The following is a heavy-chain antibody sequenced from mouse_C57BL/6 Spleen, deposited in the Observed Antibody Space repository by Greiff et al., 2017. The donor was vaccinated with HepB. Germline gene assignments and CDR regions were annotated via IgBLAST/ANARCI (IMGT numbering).Heavy chain of an antibody. J-gene: IGHJ2*01. Sequence: EVKLVESEGGLVQPGSSMKLSCTASGFTFSDYYMAWVRQVPEKGLEWVANINYDGSSTYYLDSLKSRFIISRDNAKNILYLQMSSLKSEDTATYYCAREKRGYFDYWGQGTTLTVSS. CDR2: INYDGSST. CDR3: AREKRGYFDY. CDR1: GFTFSDYY. V-gene: IGHV5-16*01.